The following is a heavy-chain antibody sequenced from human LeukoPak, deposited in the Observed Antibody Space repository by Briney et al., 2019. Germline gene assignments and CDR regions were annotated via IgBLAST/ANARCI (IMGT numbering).Heavy chain of an antibody. J-gene: IGHJ4*02. CDR2: IHYTGTT. CDR3: ARLWVYCGGDCYFPFDY. D-gene: IGHD2-21*02. CDR1: GGSISGDY. V-gene: IGHV4-59*08. Sequence: SETLSLTCTVSGGSISGDYWSWIRQSPGKRLEWIAYIHYTGTTKYHPSLESRLTISVDTSKYQFSLNLSSVTAADTAVYYCARLWVYCGGDCYFPFDYWGQGMLVTVSS.